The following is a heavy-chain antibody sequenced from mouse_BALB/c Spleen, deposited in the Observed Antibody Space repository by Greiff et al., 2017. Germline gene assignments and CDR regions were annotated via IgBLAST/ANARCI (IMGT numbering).Heavy chain of an antibody. CDR3: ARYWDGFFPFAY. CDR1: GDSITSGY. Sequence: VQLQQSGPSLVKPSQTLSLTCSVTGDSITSGYWNWIRKFPGNKLEYMGYISYSGSTYYNPSLKSRISITRDTSKNQYYLQLNSVTTEDTATYYCARYWDGFFPFAYWGQGTLVTVSA. J-gene: IGHJ3*01. D-gene: IGHD4-1*01. CDR2: ISYSGST. V-gene: IGHV3-8*02.